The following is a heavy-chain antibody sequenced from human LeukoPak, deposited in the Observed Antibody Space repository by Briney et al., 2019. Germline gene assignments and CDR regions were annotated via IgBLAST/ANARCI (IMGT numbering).Heavy chain of an antibody. Sequence: SETLSLTCAVYGGSFTGYYWSWIRQPPGKGLEWIGEINHSGSTNYNPSLKSRVTISVDTSKNQFSLRLSPVTAADTAVYYCARISYAYAYMDVWAKGTTVTVSS. CDR2: INHSGST. V-gene: IGHV4-34*01. CDR1: GGSFTGYY. CDR3: ARISYAYAYMDV. D-gene: IGHD3-16*01. J-gene: IGHJ6*03.